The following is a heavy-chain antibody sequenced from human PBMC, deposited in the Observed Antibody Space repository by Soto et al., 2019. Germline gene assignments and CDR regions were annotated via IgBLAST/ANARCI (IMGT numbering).Heavy chain of an antibody. V-gene: IGHV3-33*01. CDR1: GFTFSSYG. CDR3: ARHGMYSSSSYYYYYMDV. J-gene: IGHJ6*03. CDR2: IWYDGSNK. D-gene: IGHD6-6*01. Sequence: PGGSLRLSCAASGFTFSSYGMHWVRQAPGKGLEWVAVIWYDGSNKYYADSVKGRFTISRDNSKNTLYLQMNSLRAEDTAVYYCARHGMYSSSSYYYYYMDVWGKGTTVTVSS.